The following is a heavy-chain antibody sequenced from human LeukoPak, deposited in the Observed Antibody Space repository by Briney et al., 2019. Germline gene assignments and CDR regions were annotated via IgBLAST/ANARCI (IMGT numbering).Heavy chain of an antibody. CDR1: GFIFSNDA. CDR2: IWYDGSNK. CDR3: ARDMYSSSWYLLENMYYYYGMDV. J-gene: IGHJ6*02. V-gene: IGHV3-33*01. Sequence: GGSLRLSCAASGFIFSNDAMHWVRQAPGKGLEWVAVIWYDGSNKYYADSVKGRFTISRDNSKNTLYLQMNSLRAEDTAVYYCARDMYSSSWYLLENMYYYYGMDVWGQGTTVTVSS. D-gene: IGHD6-13*01.